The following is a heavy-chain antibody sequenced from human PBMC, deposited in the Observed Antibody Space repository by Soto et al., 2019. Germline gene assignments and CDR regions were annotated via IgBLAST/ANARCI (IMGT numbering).Heavy chain of an antibody. CDR1: GFSFENYG. D-gene: IGHD5-18*01. Sequence: QVQLVESGGGVVQPGRSLRLSCAASGFSFENYGMHWVRQAPGKGLEWVAAIWFNGSERKYGDSVKGRFTISRDNSQNTVFLPMSSLSAEDTAVYYCVRGNGYTYGPFDNWGQGTLVTVSS. CDR2: IWFNGSER. CDR3: VRGNGYTYGPFDN. J-gene: IGHJ4*02. V-gene: IGHV3-33*01.